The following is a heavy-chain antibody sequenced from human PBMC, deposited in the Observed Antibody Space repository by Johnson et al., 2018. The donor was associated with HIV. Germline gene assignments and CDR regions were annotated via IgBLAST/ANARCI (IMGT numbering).Heavy chain of an antibody. V-gene: IGHV3-30*02. CDR2: ILYDGNNK. CDR3: AERLQGGYDAFEI. Sequence: QVQLVESGGGVVQPGGSLSLSCEASGFTFSRYGMHWVRQAPGKGLEWVAFILYDGNNKNYADSVKGRFTISRDNSKNTLYLQMKSLRSEDTAVYHCAERLQGGYDAFEIWGQGTMVTVSS. D-gene: IGHD5-12*01. CDR1: GFTFSRYG. J-gene: IGHJ3*02.